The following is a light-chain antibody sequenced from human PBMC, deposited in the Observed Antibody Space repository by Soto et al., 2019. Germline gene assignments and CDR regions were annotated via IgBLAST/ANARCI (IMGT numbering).Light chain of an antibody. CDR1: ISDIGLYKF. CDR2: DVS. CDR3: TSYTTDNFVLV. J-gene: IGLJ2*01. Sequence: QSVLTQPASVSGSPGQSITISCTGTISDIGLYKFVSWYQHHPGKAPKLIIFDVSSRASGISNRFSGSKSGYTASLTISGLHAEDEADYYCTSYTTDNFVLVFGGGTNLTVL. V-gene: IGLV2-14*03.